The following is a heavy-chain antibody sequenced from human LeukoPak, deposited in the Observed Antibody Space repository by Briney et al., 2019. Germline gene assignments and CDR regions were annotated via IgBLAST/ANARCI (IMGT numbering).Heavy chain of an antibody. V-gene: IGHV1-2*05. Sequence: ASVKVSCKASGYTFTGYYMHWVRQAPGQGLEWMGRINPNSGGTNYAQKFQGRVTMTRDTSISTAYMELSRLRSDDTGVYYCARDRPDIVVVPAANPTDAFDIWGQGTMVTVSS. CDR3: ARDRPDIVVVPAANPTDAFDI. CDR2: INPNSGGT. D-gene: IGHD2-2*01. J-gene: IGHJ3*02. CDR1: GYTFTGYY.